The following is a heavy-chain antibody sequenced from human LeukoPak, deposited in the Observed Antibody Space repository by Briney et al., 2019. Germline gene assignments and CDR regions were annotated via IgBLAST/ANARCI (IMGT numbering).Heavy chain of an antibody. CDR3: AKEMPNTGAFDI. D-gene: IGHD2-2*01. CDR1: GFTFSSYA. J-gene: IGHJ3*02. Sequence: PGGSLRLSCAASGFTFSSYALSWVRQAPGKGLEWVSAISGSGSYTYYADSVKGRFTISRDNSQNTLYLQLNSLRAEDAAVYYCAKEMPNTGAFDIWGQGTMVTVSS. CDR2: ISGSGSYT. V-gene: IGHV3-23*01.